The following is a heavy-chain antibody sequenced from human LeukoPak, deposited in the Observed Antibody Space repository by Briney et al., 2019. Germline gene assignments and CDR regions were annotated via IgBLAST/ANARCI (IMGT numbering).Heavy chain of an antibody. CDR1: GGSFSGHY. D-gene: IGHD6-6*01. CDR2: INHSGRT. CDR3: ARGSGIAAQDY. J-gene: IGHJ4*02. Sequence: SETLSRTCAVYGGSFSGHYWSWIRQPPGKGLEWMGEINHSGRTNYNPSLKSRVTISVDTSKNQFSLKLSSVTAADTAVYYCARGSGIAAQDYWGQGTLVTVSS. V-gene: IGHV4-34*01.